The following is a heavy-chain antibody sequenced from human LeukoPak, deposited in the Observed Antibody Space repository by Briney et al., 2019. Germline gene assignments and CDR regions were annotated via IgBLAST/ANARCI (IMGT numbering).Heavy chain of an antibody. J-gene: IGHJ4*02. Sequence: GGSLRLSCAASGFTFSDYNMTWVRQAPGKGLEWVSFISSCSSTISYADSVKGRFTASRDNAENSLYLQMNSLRDEDTAVYYCARDSPSIFWGQGTLVTVSS. D-gene: IGHD2/OR15-2a*01. V-gene: IGHV3-48*02. CDR1: GFTFSDYN. CDR2: ISSCSSTI. CDR3: ARDSPSIF.